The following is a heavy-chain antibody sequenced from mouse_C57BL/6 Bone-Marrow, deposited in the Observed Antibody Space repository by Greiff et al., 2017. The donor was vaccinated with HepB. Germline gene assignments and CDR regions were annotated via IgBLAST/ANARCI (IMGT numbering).Heavy chain of an antibody. Sequence: LVESGAELVRPGASVTLSCKASGYTFTDYEMHWVKQTPVHGLEWIGAIDPETGGTAYNQKFKGKAILTADKSSSTAYMELRRLTSEDSAVYYCTREGYGSSYFDYWGQGTTLTVSS. J-gene: IGHJ2*01. V-gene: IGHV1-15*01. CDR2: IDPETGGT. CDR3: TREGYGSSYFDY. CDR1: GYTFTDYE. D-gene: IGHD1-1*01.